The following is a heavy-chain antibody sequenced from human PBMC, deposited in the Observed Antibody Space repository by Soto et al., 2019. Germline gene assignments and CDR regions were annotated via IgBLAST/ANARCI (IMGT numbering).Heavy chain of an antibody. D-gene: IGHD3-16*01. V-gene: IGHV3-33*01. CDR2: IWYDGSNQ. CDR1: GFKFSAYG. CDR3: ARDRIITYAAIIDPDH. J-gene: IGHJ1*01. Sequence: GGSLRLSCAASGFKFSAYGMHWVRQAPGKGLEWVAVIWYDGSNQYYGDSVRGRFTTSRDNSNNTVFLQMNSLRVEDTAVYSCARDRIITYAAIIDPDHWGQGTLVTVSS.